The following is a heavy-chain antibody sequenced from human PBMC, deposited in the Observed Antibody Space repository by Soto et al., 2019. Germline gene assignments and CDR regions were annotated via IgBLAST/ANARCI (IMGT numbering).Heavy chain of an antibody. CDR1: GFTFSSYA. CDR2: ISYDGSNK. D-gene: IGHD6-13*01. CDR3: ARVYSSSWDYYYYYGMDV. Sequence: GGSLRLSCAASGFTFSSYAMHWVRQAPGKGLEWVAVISYDGSNKYYADSVKGRFTISRDNSKNTLYLQMNSLRAEDTAVYYCARVYSSSWDYYYYYGMDVWGQGTTVTVSS. V-gene: IGHV3-30-3*01. J-gene: IGHJ6*02.